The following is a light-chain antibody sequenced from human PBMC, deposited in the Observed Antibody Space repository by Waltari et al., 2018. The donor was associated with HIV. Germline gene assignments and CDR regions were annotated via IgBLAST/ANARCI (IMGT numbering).Light chain of an antibody. V-gene: IGLV3-25*03. Sequence: SFALTQPPSVSVSPGPTARITCPGDALAKQYTYWYQQKPGQAPVVVIYKDTERPSGIPERFSGSSSGTTVTLTISAVQAEDEADYYCQSADTSGTRVFASGTKVTVL. CDR1: ALAKQY. CDR3: QSADTSGTRV. J-gene: IGLJ1*01. CDR2: KDT.